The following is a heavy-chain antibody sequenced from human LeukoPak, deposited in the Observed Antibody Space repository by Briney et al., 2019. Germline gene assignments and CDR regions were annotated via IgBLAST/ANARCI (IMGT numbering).Heavy chain of an antibody. CDR2: IKQDGSEK. CDR1: GFTFSSYW. CDR3: VRVHCSGGSCYSLFYYYYYMDV. D-gene: IGHD2-15*01. Sequence: GGSLRLSCAASGFTFSSYWMSWVRQAPGKGLEWVANIKQDGSEKYYVDSVKGRFTISRDNAKNSLYLQMNSLRAEDTAVYYCVRVHCSGGSCYSLFYYYYYMDVWGKGATVTVSS. J-gene: IGHJ6*03. V-gene: IGHV3-7*01.